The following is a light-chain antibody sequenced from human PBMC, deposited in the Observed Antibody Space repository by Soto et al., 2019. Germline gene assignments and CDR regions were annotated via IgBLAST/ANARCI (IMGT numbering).Light chain of an antibody. CDR1: QSVSSSY. J-gene: IGKJ1*01. V-gene: IGKV3-20*01. CDR3: QQYGSSPWT. Sequence: EIVLTQSPGTLSLSPGERATLSCMASQSVSSSYLAWYQQKPGQAPRLLIYGASGRAAGIPDRFSGSGSGTDFTLTISRLEPEDFAVYYCQQYGSSPWTFGQGTKVDIK. CDR2: GAS.